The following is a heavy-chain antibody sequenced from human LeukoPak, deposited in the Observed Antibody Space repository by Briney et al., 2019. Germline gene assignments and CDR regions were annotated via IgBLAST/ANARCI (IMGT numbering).Heavy chain of an antibody. D-gene: IGHD3-10*01. V-gene: IGHV3-23*01. J-gene: IGHJ4*02. CDR3: AKDGTMVRGVMYFDY. CDR1: EFTVSSNY. Sequence: GGSLRLSCAASEFTVSSNYMSWVRQAPGKGLEWVSAISGSGGSTYYADSVKGRFTISRDNSKNTLYLQMNSLRAEDTAVYYCAKDGTMVRGVMYFDYWGQGTLVTVSS. CDR2: ISGSGGST.